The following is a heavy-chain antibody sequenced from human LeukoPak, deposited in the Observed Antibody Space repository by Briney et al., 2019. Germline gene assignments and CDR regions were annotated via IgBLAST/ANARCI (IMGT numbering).Heavy chain of an antibody. J-gene: IGHJ3*02. D-gene: IGHD6-19*01. Sequence: GGSLRLSCAASGFTFSTYVMHWVRRAPGKGLEWLAVISEDESTIFYADSVKGRFTISRDNSRHTLYLQMNSLRAEDTAIYYCARKDYGSGWSDAFAIGGQGTMVTVSS. CDR3: ARKDYGSGWSDAFAI. V-gene: IGHV3-30*03. CDR1: GFTFSTYV. CDR2: ISEDESTI.